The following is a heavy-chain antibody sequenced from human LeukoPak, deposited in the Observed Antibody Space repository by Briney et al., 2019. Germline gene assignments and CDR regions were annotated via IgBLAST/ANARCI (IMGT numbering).Heavy chain of an antibody. J-gene: IGHJ4*02. V-gene: IGHV4-30-4*01. CDR1: GGSISSGDYY. Sequence: PSQTLSLTCTVSGGSISSGDYYWSWIRQPPGKGLEWIGYIYYSGSTNYNPSLKSRVTISVDKSKNQFSLKLSSLTAADTAVYYCARDRYGSGTAFDYWGQGTLVTVSS. CDR3: ARDRYGSGTAFDY. CDR2: IYYSGST. D-gene: IGHD3-10*01.